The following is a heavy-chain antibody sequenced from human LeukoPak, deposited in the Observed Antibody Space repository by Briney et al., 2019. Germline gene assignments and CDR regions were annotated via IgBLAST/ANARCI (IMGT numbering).Heavy chain of an antibody. CDR2: IYYSGST. CDR1: GGSISSGGYY. Sequence: SETLSLTCTVSGGSISSGGYYWSWIRQHPGKGLEWIGYIYYSGSTYYNPSLKSRVTISVDTSKNQFSLKLSSVTAADTAVYYCARGGRQDAFDIWGQGTMVTVSS. J-gene: IGHJ3*02. V-gene: IGHV4-31*03. CDR3: ARGGRQDAFDI.